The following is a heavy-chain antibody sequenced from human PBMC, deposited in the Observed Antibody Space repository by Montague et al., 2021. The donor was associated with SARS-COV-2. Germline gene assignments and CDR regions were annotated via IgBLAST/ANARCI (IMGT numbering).Heavy chain of an antibody. CDR3: ARVRAIYDYVWGSYRPGAFDI. Sequence: SLRLSCPASGFTFSDYYMSWIRQAPGKGLEWVSYISSSSSYTNYADSVKGRFTISRDNAKNSLYLQMNSLRAEDTAVYYCARVRAIYDYVWGSYRPGAFDIWGQGTMVTVS. V-gene: IGHV3-11*05. CDR2: ISSSSSYT. J-gene: IGHJ3*02. CDR1: GFTFSDYY. D-gene: IGHD3-16*01.